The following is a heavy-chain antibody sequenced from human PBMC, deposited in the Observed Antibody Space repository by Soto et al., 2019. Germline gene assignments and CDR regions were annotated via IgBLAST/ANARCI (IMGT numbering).Heavy chain of an antibody. CDR2: ISYDGSNK. CDR1: GFTFSSYA. J-gene: IGHJ4*02. D-gene: IGHD6-6*01. V-gene: IGHV3-30-3*01. Sequence: GGSLRLSCAASGFTFSSYAMHWVRQAPGKGLEWVAVISYDGSNKYYADSVKGRFTISRDNSKNTLYLQMNSLRAEDTAVYYCARAFKYSSSPFDYWGQGTLVTVSS. CDR3: ARAFKYSSSPFDY.